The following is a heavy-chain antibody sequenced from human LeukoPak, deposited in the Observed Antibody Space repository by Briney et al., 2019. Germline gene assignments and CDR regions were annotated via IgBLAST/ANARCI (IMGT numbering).Heavy chain of an antibody. D-gene: IGHD6-19*01. Sequence: PSETLSLTCTVSGYSISSSYYWSCLRQPAGKGLEWIGRIYTSGSTNYNPSLKSRVTMSVDTSKNQFSLKLSSVTAADTAVYYCATHRSSGWPAFDYWGQGTLVTVSS. V-gene: IGHV4-4*07. CDR2: IYTSGST. CDR1: GYSISSSYY. J-gene: IGHJ4*02. CDR3: ATHRSSGWPAFDY.